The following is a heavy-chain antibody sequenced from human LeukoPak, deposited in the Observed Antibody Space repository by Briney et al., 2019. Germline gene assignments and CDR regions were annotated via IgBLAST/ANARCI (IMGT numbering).Heavy chain of an antibody. CDR1: GFTFSPYS. CDR3: ARSKWSSTNLMPPYFDY. Sequence: GFLRLSCAASGFTFSPYSMNWVRQAPGKGLEWVSSISSSSGYIYYADSVKGRFTISRDNAKNSLYLQMNSLRAEDTAVYYCARSKWSSTNLMPPYFDYWGQGTLVTVSS. CDR2: ISSSSGYI. V-gene: IGHV3-21*01. D-gene: IGHD2-2*01. J-gene: IGHJ4*02.